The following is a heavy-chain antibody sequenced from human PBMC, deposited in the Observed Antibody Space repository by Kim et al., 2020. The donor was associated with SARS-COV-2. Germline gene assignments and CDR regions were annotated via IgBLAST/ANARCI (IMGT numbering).Heavy chain of an antibody. CDR1: GFTFSSYG. CDR2: ISYDGSNK. D-gene: IGHD3-3*01. CDR3: AKVGYDFWSGYYSYYYYYYMDV. V-gene: IGHV3-30*18. J-gene: IGHJ6*03. Sequence: GGSLRLSCAASGFTFSSYGMHWVRQAPGKGLEWVAVISYDGSNKYYADSVKGRFTISRDNSKNTLYLQMNSLRAEDTAVYYCAKVGYDFWSGYYSYYYYYYMDVWGKGTTVTVSS.